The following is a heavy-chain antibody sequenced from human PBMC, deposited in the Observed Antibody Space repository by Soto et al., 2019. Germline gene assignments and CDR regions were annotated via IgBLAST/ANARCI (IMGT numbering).Heavy chain of an antibody. D-gene: IGHD6-19*01. V-gene: IGHV3-23*01. CDR3: AKERSSGWSFDY. Sequence: PGGSLRLSCAASGFTFSTYAMNWVRQATGKGLEWVSGISGSGDSTYYADSVKGRFTVSRDNSKNTLYLQMNSLRAEDTAVFYCAKERSSGWSFDYWGQGTLVTVSS. CDR1: GFTFSTYA. J-gene: IGHJ4*02. CDR2: ISGSGDST.